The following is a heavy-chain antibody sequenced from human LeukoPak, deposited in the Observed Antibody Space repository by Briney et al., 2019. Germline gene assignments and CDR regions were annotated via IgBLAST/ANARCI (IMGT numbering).Heavy chain of an antibody. V-gene: IGHV3-30*18. D-gene: IGHD6-19*01. CDR3: AKDPVAVAGNNYYRMDV. CDR1: GFTFSNYG. CDR2: ISSDGSNK. J-gene: IGHJ6*02. Sequence: TGGSLRLSCVASGFTFSNYGMYWVRQAPGKGLEWVAVISSDGSNKYYGDSVKGRSTISRDNSQDTLYVQMTSLRAEDTAVYYCAKDPVAVAGNNYYRMDVWGQGTTVTVPS.